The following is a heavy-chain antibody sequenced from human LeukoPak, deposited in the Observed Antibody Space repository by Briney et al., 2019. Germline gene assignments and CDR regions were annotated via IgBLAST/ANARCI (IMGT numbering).Heavy chain of an antibody. Sequence: GASVKVSCKASGYTFTSYYMHWVRQAPGQGLEWMGIINPSGGSTSYAQKFQGRVTMTRDTSTSTAYMELRSLRSDDTAVYYCARVAVRYAKPPPDYWGQGTLVTVSS. V-gene: IGHV1-46*01. CDR1: GYTFTSYY. CDR3: ARVAVRYAKPPPDY. J-gene: IGHJ4*02. D-gene: IGHD4-17*01. CDR2: INPSGGST.